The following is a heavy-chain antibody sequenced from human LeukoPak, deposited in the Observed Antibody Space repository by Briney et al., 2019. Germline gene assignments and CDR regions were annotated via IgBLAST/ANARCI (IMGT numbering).Heavy chain of an antibody. CDR2: IYYSGST. CDR1: GGSISSYY. CDR3: ARDPISYYYHSRVDAFDI. V-gene: IGHV4-59*01. D-gene: IGHD3-22*01. J-gene: IGHJ3*02. Sequence: KTSETLSLTCTVSGGSISSYYWSWIRQPPGKGLEWIGYIYYSGSTNYNPSPKSRVTTSVDTSKNQFSLKLSSVTAADTAVYYCARDPISYYYHSRVDAFDIWGQGTMVTVSS.